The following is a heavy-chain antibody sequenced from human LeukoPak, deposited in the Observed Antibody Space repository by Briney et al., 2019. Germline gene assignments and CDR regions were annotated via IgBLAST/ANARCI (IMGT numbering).Heavy chain of an antibody. V-gene: IGHV1-46*01. Sequence: ASVKLSCKAFGYTFTGYWMHWVRQAPGQGPEWMGVISPSGGSTSYAQKFQGRVTMTRDMSTSTVYMELSSLRSEDTAVYYCARTYYYDSSGYYSQHWGQGTLVTVSS. CDR2: ISPSGGST. CDR3: ARTYYYDSSGYYSQH. J-gene: IGHJ1*01. CDR1: GYTFTGYW. D-gene: IGHD3-22*01.